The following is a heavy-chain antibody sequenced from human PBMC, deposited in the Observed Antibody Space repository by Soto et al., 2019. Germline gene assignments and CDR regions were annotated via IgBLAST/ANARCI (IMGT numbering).Heavy chain of an antibody. J-gene: IGHJ6*02. V-gene: IGHV4-39*01. CDR1: GGSISSGGYY. D-gene: IGHD1-7*01. Sequence: ASETLSLTCTVSGGSISSGGYYWSWIRQHPGKGLEWIGYIYYSGSTYYNPSLKSRVTISVDTSKNQFSLKLSSVTAADTAVYYCARQSRTGTSPGMDVWGQGTTVTVSS. CDR2: IYYSGST. CDR3: ARQSRTGTSPGMDV.